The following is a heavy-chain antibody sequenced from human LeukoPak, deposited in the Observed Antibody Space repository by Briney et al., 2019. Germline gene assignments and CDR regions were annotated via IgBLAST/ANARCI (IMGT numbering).Heavy chain of an antibody. J-gene: IGHJ4*02. CDR1: GFTFSTYA. V-gene: IGHV3-23*01. Sequence: GGSLRLSCAASGFTFSTYAMHWVRQAPGKGLEWVSAISGSGGSRYYADSVEGRFTISRDNSKDTLYLQMNSLRAEDTAVYYCAKRPSDYGDYVSYFDYWGQGTLVTVSS. D-gene: IGHD4-17*01. CDR3: AKRPSDYGDYVSYFDY. CDR2: ISGSGGSR.